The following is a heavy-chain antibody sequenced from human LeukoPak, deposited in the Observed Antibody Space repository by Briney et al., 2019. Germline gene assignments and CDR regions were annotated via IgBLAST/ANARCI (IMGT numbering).Heavy chain of an antibody. CDR2: ISGSGLTS. D-gene: IGHD2-8*01. CDR1: GLTFSRYA. V-gene: IGHV3-23*01. CDR3: AKNAAGIVLMIYAPLDS. Sequence: SGGSLRLSCAASGLTFSRYAMSWVRQAPGKGLEWVSVISGSGLTSYSADSVRGRFTISRDNSRNTLYLQMNSLRVEDTAVYYCAKNAAGIVLMIYAPLDSWGQGTLVTVSS. J-gene: IGHJ4*02.